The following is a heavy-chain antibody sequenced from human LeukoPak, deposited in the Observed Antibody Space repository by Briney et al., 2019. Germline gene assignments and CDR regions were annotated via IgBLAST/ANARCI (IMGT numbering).Heavy chain of an antibody. J-gene: IGHJ5*02. CDR3: ARDPRWLTPDYTSTSCYENYFDP. D-gene: IGHD2-2*01. CDR1: GYSISSGYQ. Sequence: SETLSLTCAVSGYSISSGYQWAWIRQSPGKGLEWIGSIYHSGSAHYNPSLESRVTILVETSKNQFSLKLYSVTAADTAVYYCARDPRWLTPDYTSTSCYENYFDPWGQGTLVTVSS. V-gene: IGHV4-38-2*02. CDR2: IYHSGSA.